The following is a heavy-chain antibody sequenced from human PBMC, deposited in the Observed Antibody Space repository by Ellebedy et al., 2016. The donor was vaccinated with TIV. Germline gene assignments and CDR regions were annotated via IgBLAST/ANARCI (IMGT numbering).Heavy chain of an antibody. CDR1: GFSLTTTGVG. CDR2: FYWDDDQ. D-gene: IGHD6-19*01. J-gene: IGHJ4*02. CDR3: AHTPVSVAGRYFDY. V-gene: IGHV2-5*02. Sequence: SGPTLVXPTQTLTLTCTFSGFSLTTTGVGVGWIRQPPGKALEWLALFYWDDDQRYNPSLKSRLTIAKDTSKNQVFLTMTNMDPVDTATYYCAHTPVSVAGRYFDYWGQGTLVTVSS.